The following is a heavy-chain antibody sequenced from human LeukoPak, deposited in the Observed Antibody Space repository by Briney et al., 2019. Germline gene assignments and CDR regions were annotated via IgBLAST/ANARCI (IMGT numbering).Heavy chain of an antibody. CDR3: ARDPPPPPLGDYSAIDAFDM. D-gene: IGHD4-17*01. CDR1: GYTFSAYY. Sequence: ASMRVSCKASGYTFSAYYMHWGRQAPGQGLEWMGWINPNNGGTKYAQKFQGRVTMTRDTSISTAYMELSRLRSDDTAVYYCARDPPPPPLGDYSAIDAFDMWGQGTMVTVSS. J-gene: IGHJ3*02. V-gene: IGHV1-2*02. CDR2: INPNNGGT.